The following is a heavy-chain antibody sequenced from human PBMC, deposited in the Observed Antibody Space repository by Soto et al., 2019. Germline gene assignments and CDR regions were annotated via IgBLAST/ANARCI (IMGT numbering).Heavy chain of an antibody. CDR2: ISGSGGST. J-gene: IGHJ4*02. CDR3: AKGKFQNSGPFDY. CDR1: GFSLSSYA. Sequence: GGSLRLSCAASGFSLSSYAMSWVRPAPGKGLEWVSAISGSGGSTYYADSVKGRFTISRDNSKNTLYLQMNSLRAEDTAVYYCAKGKFQNSGPFDYWGQGTLVTSPQ. D-gene: IGHD6-19*01. V-gene: IGHV3-23*01.